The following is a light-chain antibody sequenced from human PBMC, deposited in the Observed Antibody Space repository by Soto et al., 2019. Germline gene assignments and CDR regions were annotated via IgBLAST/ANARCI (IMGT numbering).Light chain of an antibody. V-gene: IGLV2-14*01. J-gene: IGLJ3*02. CDR2: DVS. Sequence: QSALTQPASVSGSPGQSITISCNETSSDVGGYNYVSWYQQHPGKAPKLMIYDVSNRPSGVSNRFSGSKSGNTASLTISGLQAEDETDYYCSSYTSSSTSLLVFGGGTKLTVL. CDR3: SSYTSSSTSLLV. CDR1: SSDVGGYNY.